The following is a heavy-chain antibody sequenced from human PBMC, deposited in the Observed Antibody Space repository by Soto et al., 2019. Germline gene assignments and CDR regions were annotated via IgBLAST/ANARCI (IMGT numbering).Heavy chain of an antibody. Sequence: QVQLVQSGAEVKKPGSSVKVSCKASGGTFSSYAISWVRQAPGQGLEWMGGIIPIFGTANYAQKVQGRVTITAAESTSRGYMELISLRSEGTAVYYCAICYGRRWYAWFDPWCQGTMVTVSS. J-gene: IGHJ5*02. CDR1: GGTFSSYA. V-gene: IGHV1-69*01. D-gene: IGHD2-15*01. CDR2: IIPIFGTA. CDR3: AICYGRRWYAWFDP.